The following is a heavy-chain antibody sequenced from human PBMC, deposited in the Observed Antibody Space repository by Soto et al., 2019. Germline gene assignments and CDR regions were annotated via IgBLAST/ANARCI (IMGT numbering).Heavy chain of an antibody. CDR3: ARVWYYDILTSPDPSHWFDP. CDR1: GGSISSGGYY. CDR2: IYYSGST. J-gene: IGHJ5*02. V-gene: IGHV4-31*03. Sequence: PSETLSLTCTVSGGSISSGGYYWSWIRQHPGKGLEWIGYIYYSGSTYYNPSLKSRVTISVDTSKNQFSLKLSSVTAADTAVYYCARVWYYDILTSPDPSHWFDPWGQGTLVTVSS. D-gene: IGHD3-9*01.